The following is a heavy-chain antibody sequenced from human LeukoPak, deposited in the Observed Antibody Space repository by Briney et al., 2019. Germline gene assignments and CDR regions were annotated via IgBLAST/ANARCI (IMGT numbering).Heavy chain of an antibody. Sequence: PAGTLSLTCTVSGGSISSYYWSWVRQPPGKGLEWIGYIYYSGTTNYNPSLKSRVTISVDTSKNQFSLKLSSVTAADTAVYFCARYWSRFDYWGQGTLVTVSS. CDR1: GGSISSYY. V-gene: IGHV4-59*08. CDR2: IYYSGTT. D-gene: IGHD1-1*01. J-gene: IGHJ4*02. CDR3: ARYWSRFDY.